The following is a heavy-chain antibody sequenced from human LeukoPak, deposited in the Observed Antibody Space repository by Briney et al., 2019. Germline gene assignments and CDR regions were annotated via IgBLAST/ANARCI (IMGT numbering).Heavy chain of an antibody. CDR2: ISSSSSYI. CDR1: GFTFSSYS. D-gene: IGHD5-18*01. CDR3: ARDQRNSGYSYGLGQYGMDV. J-gene: IGHJ6*02. V-gene: IGHV3-21*01. Sequence: PGGSLRLSCAASGFTFSSYSMNWVRQAPGKGLEWVSSISSSSSYIYYADSVKGRFTISRDNAKNSLYLQMNSLRAEDTAVYYCARDQRNSGYSYGLGQYGMDVWGQGTTVTVSS.